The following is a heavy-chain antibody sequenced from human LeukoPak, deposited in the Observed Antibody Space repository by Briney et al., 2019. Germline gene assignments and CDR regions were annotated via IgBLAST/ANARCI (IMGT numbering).Heavy chain of an antibody. D-gene: IGHD5-12*01. CDR2: ISTSSTYI. J-gene: IGHJ4*02. CDR3: ARSSQRGNSGYEVLDY. V-gene: IGHV3-21*01. CDR1: GFSISSYS. Sequence: GGSLRLSCATSGFSISSYSINWVRQAPGKGLEWVSSISTSSTYIYYADSLKGRFSISRDNAKNSLSLQMNSLRAEDTAIYYCARSSQRGNSGYEVLDYWGQGTLVTVSS.